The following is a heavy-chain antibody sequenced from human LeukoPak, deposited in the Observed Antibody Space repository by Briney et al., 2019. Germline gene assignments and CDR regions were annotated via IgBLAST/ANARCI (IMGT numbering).Heavy chain of an antibody. CDR1: GDSISGSDYY. J-gene: IGHJ4*02. CDR2: IYYSGTT. V-gene: IGHV4-39*01. Sequence: PSETLSLTCIVSGDSISGSDYYWGWIRQPPGKGLEWIGTIYYSGTTYYNPSLKSRVTISVDTSKNQFSLNLSSVTAADTAGYFCARQSYDAGSYSVLDHWGQGTLVTVSS. CDR3: ARQSYDAGSYSVLDH. D-gene: IGHD3-10*01.